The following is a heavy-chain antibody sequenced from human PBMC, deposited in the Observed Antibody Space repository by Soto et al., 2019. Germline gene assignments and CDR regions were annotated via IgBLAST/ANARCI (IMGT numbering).Heavy chain of an antibody. CDR1: GGSISSGDYY. Sequence: SDTLSLTGTVSGGSISSGDYYWSWIRQPPGKGLEWIGYIYYRGSTYYNPSLKNRFIISVDTSKDQFSLRLNSVTAADTAMYYCARGDFWSGYVIPSEAFDIWGQGTMVTVSS. J-gene: IGHJ3*02. D-gene: IGHD3-3*01. V-gene: IGHV4-30-4*02. CDR3: ARGDFWSGYVIPSEAFDI. CDR2: IYYRGST.